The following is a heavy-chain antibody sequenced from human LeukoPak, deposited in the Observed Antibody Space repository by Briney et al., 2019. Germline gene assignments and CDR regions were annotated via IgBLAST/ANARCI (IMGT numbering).Heavy chain of an antibody. CDR1: GGSISSYY. V-gene: IGHV4-4*07. Sequence: SETLSLTCTVSGGSISSYYWSWIRQPAGKGLEWIGRIYTSGSTNYNPSLKSRVTMSVDTSKNQFSLKLSSVTAADTAVYYCVRESGCSSTSCYAANAFDIWGQGTMVTVSS. D-gene: IGHD2-2*01. CDR3: VRESGCSSTSCYAANAFDI. CDR2: IYTSGST. J-gene: IGHJ3*02.